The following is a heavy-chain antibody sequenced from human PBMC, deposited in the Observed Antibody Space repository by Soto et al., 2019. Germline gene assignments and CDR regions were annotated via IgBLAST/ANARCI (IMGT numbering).Heavy chain of an antibody. Sequence: ASVKVSCKASGYTFTSYGISWVRQAPGQGLEWMGWISAYNGNTNYAQKLQGRVTMTTDTSTSTAYMELRSLRSDDTAVYYCARDYEPGVIPSPGIWGQGTMVTVSS. CDR2: ISAYNGNT. D-gene: IGHD3-3*01. CDR1: GYTFTSYG. J-gene: IGHJ3*02. V-gene: IGHV1-18*01. CDR3: ARDYEPGVIPSPGI.